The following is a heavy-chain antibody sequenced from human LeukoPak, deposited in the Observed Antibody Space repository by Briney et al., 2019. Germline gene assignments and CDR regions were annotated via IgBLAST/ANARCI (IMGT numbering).Heavy chain of an antibody. Sequence: PGGSLRLSCATSGFTLSIYGMHWVRQAPGKGLEWVSAISGSGGSTYYADSVKGRFTISRDNSKNTLYLQMNSLRAEDTAVYYCAKVAHGNWYDYWGQGTLVTVSS. CDR1: GFTLSIYG. V-gene: IGHV3-23*01. CDR2: ISGSGGST. D-gene: IGHD2-8*01. J-gene: IGHJ5*01. CDR3: AKVAHGNWYDY.